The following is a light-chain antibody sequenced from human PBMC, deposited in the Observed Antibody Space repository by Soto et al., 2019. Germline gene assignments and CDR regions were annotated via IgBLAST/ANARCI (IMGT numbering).Light chain of an antibody. CDR3: LQDNTFPLT. Sequence: DIQMTQSPSSVSASVGDRVTITCRASQGIGGWLAWYQQKPGKAPKLLIYAASSVPSGVPARFSGSGSGTDFPLSISSLQHDDFATYCWLQDNTFPLTFGGGTKVEIK. J-gene: IGKJ4*01. V-gene: IGKV1-12*01. CDR2: AAS. CDR1: QGIGGW.